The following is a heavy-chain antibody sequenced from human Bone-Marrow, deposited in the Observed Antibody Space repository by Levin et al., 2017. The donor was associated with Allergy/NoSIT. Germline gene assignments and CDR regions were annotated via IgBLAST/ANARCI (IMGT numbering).Heavy chain of an antibody. J-gene: IGHJ3*02. CDR2: INKNSATT. CDR1: GFTLSRES. Sequence: GGSLRLSCAVSGFTLSRESMSWIRQAPGKGLEWISYINKNSATTYYADAVKGRFTISRDNAENSVFLQMTSLRDEDTAVYYCVRTTLSHDSSGSYFGPFDIWGRGTAVTVSS. D-gene: IGHD3-22*01. CDR3: VRTTLSHDSSGSYFGPFDI. V-gene: IGHV3-48*02.